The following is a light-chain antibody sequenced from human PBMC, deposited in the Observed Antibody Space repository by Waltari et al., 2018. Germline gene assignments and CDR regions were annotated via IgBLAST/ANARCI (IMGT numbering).Light chain of an antibody. V-gene: IGLV2-14*01. Sequence: QSAMTQPASVSGSPGQSITISCTGTSSDVGGYNYVSWYQQHPGKAPKLMIYEVSNRPSGVSNRFSGSNSGNTASLTISGLQAEDEADYYCSSYTSSSTQLLFGGGTKLTVL. J-gene: IGLJ3*02. CDR3: SSYTSSSTQLL. CDR2: EVS. CDR1: SSDVGGYNY.